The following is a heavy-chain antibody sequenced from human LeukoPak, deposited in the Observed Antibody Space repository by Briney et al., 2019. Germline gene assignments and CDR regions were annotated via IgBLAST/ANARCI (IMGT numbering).Heavy chain of an antibody. CDR1: GYTFTSYY. Sequence: ASVKVSCKASGYTFTSYYMHWVRQAPGQGLEWMGWINPNSGGTNYAQKFQGWVTMTRDTSISTAYMELSRLRSDDTAVYYCARDSQYYGSGPQFDYWGQGTLVTVSS. J-gene: IGHJ4*02. V-gene: IGHV1-2*04. D-gene: IGHD3-10*01. CDR3: ARDSQYYGSGPQFDY. CDR2: INPNSGGT.